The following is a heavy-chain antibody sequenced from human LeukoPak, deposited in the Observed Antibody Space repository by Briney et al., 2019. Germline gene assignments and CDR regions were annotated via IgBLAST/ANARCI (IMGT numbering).Heavy chain of an antibody. Sequence: SQTLSLTCTVSGGFISTGNYYWSWIRQPAGKGLEWLGRVHASGSTNYNPSLKSRVTISVDTSKNQFSLNLISATAADTAVYYCARGYCSTTSCPPGNYWGQGTLVTVSS. J-gene: IGHJ4*02. CDR1: GGFISTGNYY. D-gene: IGHD2-2*01. V-gene: IGHV4-61*02. CDR3: ARGYCSTTSCPPGNY. CDR2: VHASGST.